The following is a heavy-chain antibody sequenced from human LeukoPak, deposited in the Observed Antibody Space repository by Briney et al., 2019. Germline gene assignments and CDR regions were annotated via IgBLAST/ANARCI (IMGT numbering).Heavy chain of an antibody. CDR3: ARSPDYDLFRFDY. D-gene: IGHD3-9*01. CDR1: GGTFTIYA. V-gene: IGHV1-69*05. J-gene: IGHJ4*02. CDR2: IIPIFGTA. Sequence: ASVTVSCMASGGTFTIYAISWVRQAPGQGLEWMGGIIPIFGTANYAQKFQGRVTITTDESTSTAYMELSSLRSEDTAVYYCARSPDYDLFRFDYWGQGTLVTVSS.